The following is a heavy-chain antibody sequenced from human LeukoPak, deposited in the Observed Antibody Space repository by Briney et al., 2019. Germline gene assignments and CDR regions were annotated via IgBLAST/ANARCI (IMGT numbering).Heavy chain of an antibody. CDR1: GGSISSYY. V-gene: IGHV4-59*01. CDR3: ARANTMVRDSPLDY. Sequence: PSETLSLTCTVSGGSISSYYWSWIRQPPGKGLEWIGYIYYSGSTNYNPSLKSRVTVSVDTSKNQFSLKLSSVTAADTAVYYCARANTMVRDSPLDYRGQGTLVTVSS. J-gene: IGHJ4*02. D-gene: IGHD3-10*01. CDR2: IYYSGST.